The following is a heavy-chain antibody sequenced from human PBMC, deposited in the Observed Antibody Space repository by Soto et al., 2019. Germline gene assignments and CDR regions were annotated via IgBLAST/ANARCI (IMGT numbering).Heavy chain of an antibody. CDR2: IYYSGST. CDR3: ARGDIVVVPAAIEWYYYGMDV. Sequence: QVQLQESGPGLVKPSETLSLTCTVSGGSVSSGSYYWSWIRQPPGKGLEWIGYIYYSGSTNYNPSRKSQVTISVDTSKTQFSLKLSSVTAADTAVYYCARGDIVVVPAAIEWYYYGMDVWGQGTTVTVSS. CDR1: GGSVSSGSYY. D-gene: IGHD2-2*02. J-gene: IGHJ6*02. V-gene: IGHV4-61*01.